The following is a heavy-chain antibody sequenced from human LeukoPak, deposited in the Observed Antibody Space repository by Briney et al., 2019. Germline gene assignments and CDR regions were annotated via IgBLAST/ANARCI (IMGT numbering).Heavy chain of an antibody. CDR1: GFTYSHNG. CDR3: AKGYYGSGSYGWFDY. D-gene: IGHD3-10*01. J-gene: IGHJ4*02. Sequence: GGSLRLSCVASGFTYSHNGMHWVRQAPGKGLEWVAFIQYDGNTIFYADSVKGRFTISRDNSKNTLYLQMNSLRAEDTAVYYCAKGYYGSGSYGWFDYWGQGTLVTVSS. CDR2: IQYDGNTI. V-gene: IGHV3-30*02.